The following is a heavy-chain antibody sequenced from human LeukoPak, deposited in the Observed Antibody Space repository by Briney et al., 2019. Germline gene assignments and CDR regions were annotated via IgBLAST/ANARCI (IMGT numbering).Heavy chain of an antibody. D-gene: IGHD6-19*01. Sequence: GRSLRLSCAASGFTFDDYAMHWVRQTPGKGLELVSGISWNSGSIGYADSVKGRFTISRDNAKSSLYLQMNSLRAEDMALYYCAKDGKAVATGVVGFDHWGQGTLVTVSS. CDR1: GFTFDDYA. CDR2: ISWNSGSI. CDR3: AKDGKAVATGVVGFDH. J-gene: IGHJ4*02. V-gene: IGHV3-9*03.